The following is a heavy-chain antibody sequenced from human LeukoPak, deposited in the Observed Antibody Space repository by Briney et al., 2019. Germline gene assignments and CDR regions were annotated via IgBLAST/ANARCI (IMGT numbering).Heavy chain of an antibody. CDR3: ARGFGGTPSGAGY. Sequence: GGSLRLSCAASGFIFSRYSMNWVRQAPGKGLEWVASMSVGSGLIYYAESVRGRFTVSRDNAKNSLYLQMKSLRADDTAVYYCARGFGGTPSGAGYWGQGTLVTVSS. CDR2: MSVGSGLI. J-gene: IGHJ4*02. CDR1: GFIFSRYS. D-gene: IGHD3-16*01. V-gene: IGHV3-21*01.